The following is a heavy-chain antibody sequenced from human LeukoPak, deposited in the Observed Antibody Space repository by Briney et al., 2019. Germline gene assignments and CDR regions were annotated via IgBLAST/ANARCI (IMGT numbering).Heavy chain of an antibody. D-gene: IGHD6-19*01. J-gene: IGHJ4*02. CDR3: ARVAAVAGTWVYFDY. CDR1: GGSISSGGYY. V-gene: IGHV4-31*03. CDR2: IYYSGST. Sequence: PSETLSLTCTVSGGSISSGGYYWSWIRQHSGKGLEWIGYIYYSGSTYYNPSLKSRVTISVDTSKNQFSLKLSSVTAADTAVYYCARVAAVAGTWVYFDYWGQGTLVTVSS.